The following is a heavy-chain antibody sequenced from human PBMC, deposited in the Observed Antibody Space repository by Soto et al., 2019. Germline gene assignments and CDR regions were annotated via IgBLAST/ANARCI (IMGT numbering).Heavy chain of an antibody. Sequence: PGGSLRLSCAASGFTFSSYAMSWVRQAPGKGLEWVSAISGSGGSTYYADSVKGRFTISRDNSKNTLYLQMNGLRAEDTAVYYCAKDSRDVVVVAATPSGMDVWGQGTTVTVSS. D-gene: IGHD2-15*01. CDR2: ISGSGGST. J-gene: IGHJ6*02. V-gene: IGHV3-23*01. CDR3: AKDSRDVVVVAATPSGMDV. CDR1: GFTFSSYA.